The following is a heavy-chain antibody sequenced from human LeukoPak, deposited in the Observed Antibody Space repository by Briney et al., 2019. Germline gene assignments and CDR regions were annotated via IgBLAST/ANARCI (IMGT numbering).Heavy chain of an antibody. J-gene: IGHJ4*02. D-gene: IGHD6-19*01. CDR1: GGTFSSYA. V-gene: IGHV1-69*13. Sequence: ASVKVSCKASGGTFSSYAISWVRQAPGQGLEWMGGIIPIFGTANYAQKFQGRVTITADESTSTAYMELSSLRSDDTAVYYCARDLGSGWYELDYWGQGTLVTVSS. CDR3: ARDLGSGWYELDY. CDR2: IIPIFGTA.